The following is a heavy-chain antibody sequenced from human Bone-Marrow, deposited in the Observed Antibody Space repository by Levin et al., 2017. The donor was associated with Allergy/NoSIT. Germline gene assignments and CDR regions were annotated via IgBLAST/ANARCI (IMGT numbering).Heavy chain of an antibody. CDR2: IGSDGNNE. CDR1: GFTFEDYV. D-gene: IGHD3/OR15-3a*01. V-gene: IGHV3-33*01. Sequence: PGGSLRLSCSVSGFTFEDYVMHWVRQAPGKGLEWVAVIGSDGNNEGYADSVKGRVTVSRDNSNNTLFLQMNSLRDGDTAVYYCAREWHQNDFWRPTSYYFDYWGQGALVTVSS. J-gene: IGHJ4*02. CDR3: AREWHQNDFWRPTSYYFDY.